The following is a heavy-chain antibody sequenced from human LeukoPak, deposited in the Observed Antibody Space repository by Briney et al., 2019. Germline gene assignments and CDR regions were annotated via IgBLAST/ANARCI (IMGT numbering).Heavy chain of an antibody. CDR2: ISPNGGST. Sequence: GGSLRLSCAASGFTFSSYGMHWVRQAPGKGLEYVSAISPNGGSTYYADSVKGRFTISRDNSRNTLYLRMSSLRVEDTAVYYCVPKGNEGYWGQGTLVTVSS. D-gene: IGHD1-1*01. CDR1: GFTFSSYG. CDR3: VPKGNEGY. J-gene: IGHJ4*02. V-gene: IGHV3-64D*06.